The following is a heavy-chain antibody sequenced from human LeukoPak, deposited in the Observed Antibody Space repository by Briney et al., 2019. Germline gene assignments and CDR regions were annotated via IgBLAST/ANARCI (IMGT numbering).Heavy chain of an antibody. Sequence: GGSLRLSCAASGFTFTHSWMSWVRQAPGKGLEWVSVIYSGGSTYYADSVKGRFTISRDNSKNTLYLQMNSLRAEDTAVYYCARGDSSGYCFDYWGQGTLVTVSS. CDR3: ARGDSSGYCFDY. J-gene: IGHJ4*02. CDR2: IYSGGST. V-gene: IGHV3-66*02. D-gene: IGHD3-22*01. CDR1: GFTFTHSW.